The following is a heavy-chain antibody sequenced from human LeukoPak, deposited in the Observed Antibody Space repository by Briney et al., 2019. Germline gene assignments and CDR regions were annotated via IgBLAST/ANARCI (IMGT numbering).Heavy chain of an antibody. D-gene: IGHD1-26*01. V-gene: IGHV4-4*07. CDR1: GGSISSYY. CDR3: ARDSRYSGSYYGYFDL. Sequence: SETLSLTCTVSGGSISSYYWNWIRQPAGKGLEWIGRIYTSGSTNYNPSLKSRVTMSVDTSKNQFSLKLSSVTAADTAVYYCARDSRYSGSYYGYFDLWGRGTLVTVSS. J-gene: IGHJ2*01. CDR2: IYTSGST.